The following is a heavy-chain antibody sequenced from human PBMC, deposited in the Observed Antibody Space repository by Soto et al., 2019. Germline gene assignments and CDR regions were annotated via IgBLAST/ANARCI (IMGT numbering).Heavy chain of an antibody. Sequence: SETLSLTCAVHGGSFSGYYWSWIRQPPGKGLEWIGEINHSGSTNYNPSLKSRVTISVDTSKNQFSLKLSSVTAADTAVYYCAAIPGRGYSYGYKAHDYWGQGTLVTVSS. J-gene: IGHJ4*02. V-gene: IGHV4-34*01. CDR3: AAIPGRGYSYGYKAHDY. CDR2: INHSGST. D-gene: IGHD5-18*01. CDR1: GGSFSGYY.